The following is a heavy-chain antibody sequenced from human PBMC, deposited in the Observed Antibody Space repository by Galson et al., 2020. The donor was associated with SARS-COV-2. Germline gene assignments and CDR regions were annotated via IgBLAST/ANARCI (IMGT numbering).Heavy chain of an antibody. CDR2: MNPNSGNT. J-gene: IGHJ3*02. CDR1: GYTFTSYD. CDR3: ASPRSDSSGWYGPGGAFDI. Sequence: ASVKVSCKASGYTFTSYDINWVRQATGQGLEWMGWMNPNSGNTGYAQKFQGRVTITRNTSISTAYMELSSLRSEDTAVYYCASPRSDSSGWYGPGGAFDIWGQGTMVTVSS. D-gene: IGHD6-19*01. V-gene: IGHV1-8*01.